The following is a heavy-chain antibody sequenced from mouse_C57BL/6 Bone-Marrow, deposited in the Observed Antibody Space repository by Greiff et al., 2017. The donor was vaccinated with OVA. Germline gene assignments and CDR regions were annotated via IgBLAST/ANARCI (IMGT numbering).Heavy chain of an antibody. D-gene: IGHD2-4*01. CDR1: GFTFSDYG. Sequence: VQLKESGGGLVKPGGSLKLSCAASGFTFSDYGMHWVRQAPEKGLEWVAYISSGSSTIYYADKVKGRFTISRDNAKNTLFLQMTRLRSEDTAMXYCAIYYDYDVGWYFDVWGTGTTVTVSS. CDR2: ISSGSSTI. CDR3: AIYYDYDVGWYFDV. V-gene: IGHV5-17*01. J-gene: IGHJ1*03.